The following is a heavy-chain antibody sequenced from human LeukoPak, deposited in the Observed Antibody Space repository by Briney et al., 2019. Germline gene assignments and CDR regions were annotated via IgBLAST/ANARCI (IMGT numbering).Heavy chain of an antibody. CDR3: ARSISGSYGD. D-gene: IGHD1-26*01. V-gene: IGHV4-59*01. Sequence: SETLSLTCAVYGVSISSYYWSWIRQPPGKGLEWIGYIYYSGSTNYNPSLKSRVTISVDTSKNQFSLKLSSVTAADTAVYYCARSISGSYGDWGQGTLVTVSS. J-gene: IGHJ4*02. CDR1: GVSISSYY. CDR2: IYYSGST.